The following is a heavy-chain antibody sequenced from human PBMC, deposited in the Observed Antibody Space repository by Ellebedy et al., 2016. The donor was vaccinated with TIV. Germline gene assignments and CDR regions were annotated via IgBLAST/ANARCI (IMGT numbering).Heavy chain of an antibody. CDR3: ASSSTSPLGH. J-gene: IGHJ4*02. CDR2: IGYDGSRK. D-gene: IGHD2-2*01. Sequence: PGGSLRLSCAASGFPFAYYGMHWVRQAPGGGLEWVAFIGYDGSRKHYADSVGGRFAISKDNSKNTLYLQMNSLRSDDTAVYYCASSSTSPLGHWGQGTLVTVSS. CDR1: GFPFAYYG. V-gene: IGHV3-30*02.